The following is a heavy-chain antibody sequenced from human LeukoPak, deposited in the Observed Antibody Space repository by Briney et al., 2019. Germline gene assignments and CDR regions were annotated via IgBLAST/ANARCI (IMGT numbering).Heavy chain of an antibody. V-gene: IGHV3-11*04. J-gene: IGHJ4*02. CDR1: GFTFSDYY. D-gene: IGHD1-26*01. CDR2: ISSIGSTI. CDR3: ARSYSGSNSFDY. Sequence: GGSPRLSCAASGFTFSDYYMSWIRQAAGKGLEWVSYISSIGSTIYYADSVKGRFTISRDNAKNPLYLQMNSLRAEDTAVYYCARSYSGSNSFDYWGQGTLVTVSS.